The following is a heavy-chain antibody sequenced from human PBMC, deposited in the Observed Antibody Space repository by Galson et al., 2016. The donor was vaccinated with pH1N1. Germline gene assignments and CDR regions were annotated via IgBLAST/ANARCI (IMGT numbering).Heavy chain of an antibody. CDR3: AREDPSGFSSH. V-gene: IGHV5-51*01. D-gene: IGHD3-22*01. J-gene: IGHJ4*02. Sequence: QSGAEVKESGESLKISCEASGYTFTDYWIGWVRQTPGTGLEWIGIIYPRDSDTRYRPSFQGHVTFSADESISSAYLQWSSLKASDSGIYYCAREDPSGFSSHWGQGTLVTVSS. CDR1: GYTFTDYW. CDR2: IYPRDSDT.